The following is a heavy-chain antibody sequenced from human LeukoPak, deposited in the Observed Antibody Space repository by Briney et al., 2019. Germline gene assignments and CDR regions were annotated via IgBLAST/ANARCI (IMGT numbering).Heavy chain of an antibody. J-gene: IGHJ3*02. D-gene: IGHD1-26*01. CDR1: EYTLTELS. CDR3: AADRGDYSGSYWTAFDI. Sequence: ASVKVSCKVSEYTLTELSMHWVRQAPRKGLEWLGSFDPEDGEIIYAQKFQGRVTMSDDTSTDTAYMALGSLRSADTAVYYCAADRGDYSGSYWTAFDIWGQGTMVTVSS. CDR2: FDPEDGEI. V-gene: IGHV1-24*01.